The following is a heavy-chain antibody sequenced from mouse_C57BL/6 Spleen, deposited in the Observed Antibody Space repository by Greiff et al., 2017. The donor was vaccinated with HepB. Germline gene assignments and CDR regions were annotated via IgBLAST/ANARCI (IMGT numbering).Heavy chain of an antibody. V-gene: IGHV5-17*01. Sequence: DVKLVESGGGLVKPGGSLKLSCAASGFTFSDYGMHWVRQAPEKGLEWVAYISSGSSTIYYADTVKGRFTISRDNAKNTLFLQMTSLRSEDTAMYYCARGTELGAWFAYWGQGTLVTVSA. CDR1: GFTFSDYG. CDR2: ISSGSSTI. D-gene: IGHD4-1*01. J-gene: IGHJ3*01. CDR3: ARGTELGAWFAY.